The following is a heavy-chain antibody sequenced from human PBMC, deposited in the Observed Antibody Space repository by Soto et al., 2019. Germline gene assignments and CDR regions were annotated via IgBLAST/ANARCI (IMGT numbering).Heavy chain of an antibody. CDR2: INANHGNT. CDR1: GYTHSRYG. V-gene: IGHV1-18*01. CDR3: AICPDYYYGMDV. Sequence: QVQLVQSGGEVKKPEASVKVSCKASGYTHSRYGISWVRQAPGQGLEWMGWINANHGNTNYAQKVQGRVTMTTDTSTSTVYMELRSLRAVDTAVYYCAICPDYYYGMDVWGQGTTVTVSS. J-gene: IGHJ6*02.